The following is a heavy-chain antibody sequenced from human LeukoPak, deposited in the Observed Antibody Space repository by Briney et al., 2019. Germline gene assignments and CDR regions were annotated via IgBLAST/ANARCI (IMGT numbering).Heavy chain of an antibody. CDR1: GFTFSSYA. V-gene: IGHV3-23*01. D-gene: IGHD3-10*01. J-gene: IGHJ5*02. CDR3: AKAKGGVRGVTDWFDP. Sequence: GGSLRLSCAASGFTFSSYAMSWVRQAPGKGLEWVSTISGSGGSTYYADSVKGRFTISRDNSKNTLYLQMNSLRAEDTAVYYCAKAKGGVRGVTDWFDPWGQGTLVTVSS. CDR2: ISGSGGST.